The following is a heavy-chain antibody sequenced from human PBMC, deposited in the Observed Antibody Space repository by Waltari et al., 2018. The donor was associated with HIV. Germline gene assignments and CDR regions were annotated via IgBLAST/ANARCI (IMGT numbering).Heavy chain of an antibody. J-gene: IGHJ5*02. CDR3: ARIQIAAAGTIWFDP. V-gene: IGHV4-59*01. Sequence: WIRQPPGKGLEWIGYIYYSGSTNYNPSLKSRVTISVDTSKNQFSLKLSSVTAADTAVYYCARIQIAAAGTIWFDPWGQGTLVTVSS. D-gene: IGHD6-13*01. CDR2: IYYSGST.